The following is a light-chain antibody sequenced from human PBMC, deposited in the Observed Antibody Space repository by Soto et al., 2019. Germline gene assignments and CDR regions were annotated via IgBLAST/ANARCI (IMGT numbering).Light chain of an antibody. CDR3: AAWDDSLGGRV. J-gene: IGLJ2*01. CDR1: SSNVGSHS. V-gene: IGLV1-47*01. CDR2: RSN. Sequence: QSVLTQPPSASGTPGQRVTISCSGSSSNVGSHSVYWYQQRPGTAPKLLIYRSNQRPSGVPDRFSGSKSGTSASLAISGLRPEDEGDYYCAAWDDSLGGRVFGGGTKLTVL.